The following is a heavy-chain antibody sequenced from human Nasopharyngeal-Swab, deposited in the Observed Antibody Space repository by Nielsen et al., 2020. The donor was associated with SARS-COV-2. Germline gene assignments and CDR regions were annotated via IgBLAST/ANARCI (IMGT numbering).Heavy chain of an antibody. CDR3: AGGNSADH. V-gene: IGHV3-7*03. J-gene: IGHJ4*02. CDR2: IKEDGREK. Sequence: GESLKIPCAASGFTFSSYWMSWVRQAPGKGLEWVANIKEDGREKYYVDSVKGRFTISRDKAKNSLYLQMNSLRAEDTAVYYCAGGNSADHWGQGTLVTVSS. D-gene: IGHD4-23*01. CDR1: GFTFSSYW.